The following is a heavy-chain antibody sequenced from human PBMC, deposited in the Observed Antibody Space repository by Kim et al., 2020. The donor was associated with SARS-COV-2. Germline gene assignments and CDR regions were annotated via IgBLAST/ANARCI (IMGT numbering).Heavy chain of an antibody. CDR2: ISGGGDNI. J-gene: IGHJ5*01. D-gene: IGHD1-1*01. CDR1: GFTFSNYY. CDR3: TKDLQRDFGWF. V-gene: IGHV3-23*01. Sequence: GGSLRLSCAASGFTFSNYYMSWVRQAPGKGLEWVSCISGGGDNIDYADCVIGRFSFSRDNAKNMLYLQINNVRAEDTAVYYCTKDLQRDFGWF.